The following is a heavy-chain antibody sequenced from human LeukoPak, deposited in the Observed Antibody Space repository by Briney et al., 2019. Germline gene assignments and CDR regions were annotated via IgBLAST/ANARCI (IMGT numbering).Heavy chain of an antibody. V-gene: IGHV3-66*02. CDR2: IYSGGST. CDR3: AREYHGGKSSRIDY. D-gene: IGHD4-23*01. J-gene: IGHJ4*02. CDR1: GFTVSSNY. Sequence: PGGSLRLSCAASGFTVSSNYMSWVRQAPGKGLEWVSVIYSGGSTYYADSVKGRFTISRDNSKNTLYLQMNSLRAEDTAVYYCAREYHGGKSSRIDYWGQGTLVTVSS.